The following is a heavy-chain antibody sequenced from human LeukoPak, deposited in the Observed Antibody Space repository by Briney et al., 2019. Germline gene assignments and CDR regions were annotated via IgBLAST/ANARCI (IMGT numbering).Heavy chain of an antibody. CDR3: ASSSSGWRLVNRFDP. CDR1: GYTFSSYD. Sequence: GASVKVSCKASGYTFSSYDITWVRQAPGQGLEWMGWISAYNGNTNYAQKLQGRVTMTTDTSTSTAYMELRSLRSEDTAVYYCASSSSGWRLVNRFDPWGQGTLVTVSS. J-gene: IGHJ5*02. CDR2: ISAYNGNT. V-gene: IGHV1-18*01. D-gene: IGHD6-19*01.